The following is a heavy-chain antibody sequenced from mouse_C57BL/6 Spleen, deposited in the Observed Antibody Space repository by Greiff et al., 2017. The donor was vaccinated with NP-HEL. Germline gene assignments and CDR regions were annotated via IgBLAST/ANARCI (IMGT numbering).Heavy chain of an antibody. CDR2: ISYSGST. V-gene: IGHV3-8*01. J-gene: IGHJ1*03. Sequence: VQLKQSGPGLAKPSQTLSLTCSVTGYSITSDYWNWIRKFPGNKLEYMGYISYSGSTDYNPSLKSRISITRDTSKNQYYLQLNSVTTEDTATYYCARSYYDFYWYFDVWGTGTTVTVSS. CDR1: GYSITSDY. D-gene: IGHD2-10*01. CDR3: ARSYYDFYWYFDV.